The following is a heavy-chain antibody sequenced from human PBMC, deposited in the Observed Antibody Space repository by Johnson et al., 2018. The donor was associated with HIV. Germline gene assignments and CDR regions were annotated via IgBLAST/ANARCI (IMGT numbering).Heavy chain of an antibody. Sequence: VQLVESGGGLVQPGGSLRLSCAASGFTFSTYDMHWVRQATGKGLEWVSGIGSSGTTYYADSVKGRFTISRDNSKNTLYRQMNSLTVEDTAVYYCARDTFAGAYGDWPDAFDIWGQGTMVTVSS. D-gene: IGHD4-17*01. CDR2: IGSSGTT. CDR3: ARDTFAGAYGDWPDAFDI. V-gene: IGHV3-13*01. CDR1: GFTFSTYD. J-gene: IGHJ3*02.